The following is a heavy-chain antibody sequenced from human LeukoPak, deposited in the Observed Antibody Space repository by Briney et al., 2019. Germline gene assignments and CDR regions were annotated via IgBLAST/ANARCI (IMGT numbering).Heavy chain of an antibody. CDR2: ISSSSSYI. Sequence: GGSLRLSCAASGFTFSSYWMNWVRQAPGKGLEWVSSISSSSSYIYYADSVKGRFTISRDNAKNSLYLQMNSLRAEDTAVYYCAREYSSSWYDPWGQGTLVTVSS. V-gene: IGHV3-21*01. J-gene: IGHJ5*02. D-gene: IGHD6-13*01. CDR1: GFTFSSYW. CDR3: AREYSSSWYDP.